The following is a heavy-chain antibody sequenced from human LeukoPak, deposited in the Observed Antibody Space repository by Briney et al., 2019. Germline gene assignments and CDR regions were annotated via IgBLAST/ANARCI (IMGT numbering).Heavy chain of an antibody. CDR3: ARDTTVASGMQF. V-gene: IGHV4-4*08. CDR2: VVTTTT. J-gene: IGHJ4*02. Sequence: GSLRLSCTASGFTFSNAWMSWVRQAPGKGLEWNGSVVTTTTKYSPALRSRVAISVDTSKNQFSLRLESVTTADTAVYYCARDTTVASGMQFWGQGALVTVSS. D-gene: IGHD6-19*01. CDR1: GFTFSNAW.